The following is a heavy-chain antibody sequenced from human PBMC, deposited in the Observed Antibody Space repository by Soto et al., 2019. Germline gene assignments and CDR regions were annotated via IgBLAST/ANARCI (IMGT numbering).Heavy chain of an antibody. CDR2: INSDGST. J-gene: IGHJ4*02. V-gene: IGHV3-53*01. CDR3: ARSGYSFAWGY. Sequence: EVQLVESGGGLIPPGGSLRLSCAASGFLVNSAYMTWVRQAPGKGLEWLSMINSDGSTLYAESVKGRFTISRDNSKNRRELQMNSLRAEDTAMYYCARSGYSFAWGYWGQGTLVIVTS. D-gene: IGHD5-18*01. CDR1: GFLVNSAY.